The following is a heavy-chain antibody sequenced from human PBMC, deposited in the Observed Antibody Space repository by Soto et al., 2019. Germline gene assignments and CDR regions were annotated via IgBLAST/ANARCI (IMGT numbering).Heavy chain of an antibody. CDR3: VTYDRQSGRYSLDY. Sequence: SETLSLTCTVSGDSISYYYWSWIRQPPGKGLEWIGYVYYDGSTNYNPSLESRVTMSIDTSKNQFSLKLSSVIAADTAVYYCVTYDRQSGRYSLDYWGQGTLVTVSS. CDR2: VYYDGST. D-gene: IGHD3-10*01. CDR1: GDSISYYY. V-gene: IGHV4-59*01. J-gene: IGHJ4*02.